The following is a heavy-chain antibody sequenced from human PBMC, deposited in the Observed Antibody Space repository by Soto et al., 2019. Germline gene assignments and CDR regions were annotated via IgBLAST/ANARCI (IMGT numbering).Heavy chain of an antibody. CDR3: ARSRYNFWSGYPD. D-gene: IGHD3-3*01. CDR1: GFTFTSYA. Sequence: EVQLLESGGGLAQPGGSLRLSCAASGFTFTSYAMSWVRQAPGKGLEWVSGISDSGSRTYYADSVKGRFTISRDNSKNTLYLQMYSLRAEDTAVYYCARSRYNFWSGYPDWGQGTLVTVSS. J-gene: IGHJ4*02. V-gene: IGHV3-23*01. CDR2: ISDSGSRT.